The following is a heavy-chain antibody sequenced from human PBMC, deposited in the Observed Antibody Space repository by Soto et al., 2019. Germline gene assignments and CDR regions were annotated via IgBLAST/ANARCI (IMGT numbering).Heavy chain of an antibody. Sequence: TETLSVTCTVSRGSISSGTNYWAWIRQPPGKGLEWIANIYYSGSTFYNPSLKSRVNISVDKSKNQFSLKLSSVTAADTAVYYCARDRYFVNQWGPRTLVTVSS. V-gene: IGHV4-39*07. D-gene: IGHD1-1*01. CDR1: RGSISSGTNY. CDR3: ARDRYFVNQ. J-gene: IGHJ4*02. CDR2: IYYSGST.